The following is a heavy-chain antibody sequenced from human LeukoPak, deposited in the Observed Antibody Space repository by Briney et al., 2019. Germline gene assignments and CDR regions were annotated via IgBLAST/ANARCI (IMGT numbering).Heavy chain of an antibody. CDR3: AKDVYDCSGGSCPQYYYVMDV. V-gene: IGHV3-30*02. J-gene: IGHJ6*02. CDR1: GFTFSSYG. Sequence: PGVSLRLSCTASGFTFSSYGMHWVRQARGKGLEWVSFIRFDGSEKYYADSVRGRFTISRDNSKNTLSLQMNSLRAEDTALYYCAKDVYDCSGGSCPQYYYVMDVWGQGTTVTVSS. D-gene: IGHD2-15*01. CDR2: IRFDGSEK.